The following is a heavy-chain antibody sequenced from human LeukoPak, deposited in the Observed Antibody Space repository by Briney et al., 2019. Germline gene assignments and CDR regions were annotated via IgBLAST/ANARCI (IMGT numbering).Heavy chain of an antibody. V-gene: IGHV7-4-1*02. CDR2: INTNTGNP. Sequence: GASVKVSCKASGYTFTSYAMNWVRQAPGQGLEWMGWINTNTGNPTYAQGFTGRFVFSLDTSVSTAYLQISSLKAEDTAVYYCAREWDYYDSSGYYRFDYWGQGTLVTVSS. J-gene: IGHJ4*02. D-gene: IGHD3-22*01. CDR3: AREWDYYDSSGYYRFDY. CDR1: GYTFTSYA.